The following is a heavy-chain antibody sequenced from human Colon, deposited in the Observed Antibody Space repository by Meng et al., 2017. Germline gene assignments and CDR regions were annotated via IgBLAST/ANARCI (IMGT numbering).Heavy chain of an antibody. V-gene: IGHV4-61*01. J-gene: IGHJ4*02. CDR2: IYYSGTT. CDR1: GGSVSSGTYY. D-gene: IGHD1-14*01. Sequence: QSQLQGPGPGLVRPSETLSLTCTVSGGSVSSGTYYWSWIRQPPGKGLEWIGCIYYSGTTNYNPSLKSRVTISVDTSKNQFSLKLSSVTPADTAAYFCARDRVPGKYWGQGTLVTVSS. CDR3: ARDRVPGKY.